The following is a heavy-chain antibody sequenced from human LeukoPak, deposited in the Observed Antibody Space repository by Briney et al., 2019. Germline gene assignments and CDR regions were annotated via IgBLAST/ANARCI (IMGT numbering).Heavy chain of an antibody. Sequence: SETLSLTCAVYGGSFSGYYWSWIRQPPGKGLEWIGEINHSGSTNYNPSLKSRVTISVDTSKNQFSLKLSSVTAADTAVYYCARHWEVLRFLDVWGKGTTVTVSS. CDR3: ARHWEVLRFLDV. CDR2: INHSGST. V-gene: IGHV4-34*01. CDR1: GGSFSGYY. J-gene: IGHJ6*04. D-gene: IGHD3-3*01.